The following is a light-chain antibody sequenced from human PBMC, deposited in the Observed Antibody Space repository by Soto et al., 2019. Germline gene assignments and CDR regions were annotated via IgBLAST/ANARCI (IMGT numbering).Light chain of an antibody. V-gene: IGKV3-15*01. Sequence: ERGMSQSPGTLSVSPGEGATLSCRASQSVSTDLAWYQQKPGQTPRLLIHGASTRATGTPARFSGSGSGTQFTLTISSLQSEDSAVYYCQQYNNWPRTFGQGTKVDIK. CDR2: GAS. CDR1: QSVSTD. CDR3: QQYNNWPRT. J-gene: IGKJ1*01.